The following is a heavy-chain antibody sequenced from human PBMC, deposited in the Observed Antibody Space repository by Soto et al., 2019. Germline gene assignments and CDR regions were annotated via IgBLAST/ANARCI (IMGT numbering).Heavy chain of an antibody. D-gene: IGHD3-9*01. CDR2: IIPILGIA. Sequence: SVKVSCKASGGTFSSYTISWVRQAPGQGLEWMGRIIPILGIANYAQKFQGRVTITADKSTSTAYMELSSLRSEDTAVYYCAAQRTSLDAILTGYPRGMDVXG. CDR1: GGTFSSYT. CDR3: AAQRTSLDAILTGYPRGMDV. J-gene: IGHJ6*02. V-gene: IGHV1-69*02.